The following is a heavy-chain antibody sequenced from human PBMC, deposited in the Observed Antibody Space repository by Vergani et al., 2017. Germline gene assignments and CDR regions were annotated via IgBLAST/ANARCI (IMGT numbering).Heavy chain of an antibody. Sequence: EVQLVQSGAEVKKPGESLRISCKGSGYSFTSYWINWVRQMPGKGLEWMGNIDPSDSYTNYSPSFQGHVTISADKSGSTAYLQWSSLQASETAMYYCAKQITLAATGHTNFDYWGQGTLVTVSS. D-gene: IGHD6-13*01. CDR1: GYSFTSYW. CDR2: IDPSDSYT. V-gene: IGHV5-10-1*03. CDR3: AKQITLAATGHTNFDY. J-gene: IGHJ4*02.